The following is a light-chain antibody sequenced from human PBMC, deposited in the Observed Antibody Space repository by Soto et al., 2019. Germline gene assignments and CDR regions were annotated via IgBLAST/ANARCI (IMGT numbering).Light chain of an antibody. Sequence: QSVLTQPPSVSAAPGQKVSISCSGSSSNIGRDHVSWYQHLPGTAPKLLIYDDSQRPSGIPDRFSGSKSDTSATLGITGVQTGDEADYYCGTWDNNLSAWVFGGGTKLTVL. CDR1: SSNIGRDH. V-gene: IGLV1-51*01. J-gene: IGLJ3*02. CDR2: DDS. CDR3: GTWDNNLSAWV.